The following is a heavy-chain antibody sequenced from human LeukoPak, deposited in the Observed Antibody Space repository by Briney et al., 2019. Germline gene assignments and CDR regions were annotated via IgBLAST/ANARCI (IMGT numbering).Heavy chain of an antibody. D-gene: IGHD4-17*01. V-gene: IGHV3-7*01. Sequence: GSLRLSCAGSAFSFSFYSMSWVRQGPGKGLEWVATVWPDGGEQRYVDSVRGRFTISRDNAKSLLYLQMHSLSVEDTAVYLCARLFGGVTTFDYWGQGALVTVSS. CDR2: VWPDGGEQ. CDR3: ARLFGGVTTFDY. J-gene: IGHJ4*02. CDR1: AFSFSFYS.